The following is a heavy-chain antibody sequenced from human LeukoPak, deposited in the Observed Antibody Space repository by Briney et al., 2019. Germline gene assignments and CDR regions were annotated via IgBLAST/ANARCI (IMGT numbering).Heavy chain of an antibody. CDR3: ARVGGYNYAQEGYYYFGMDV. J-gene: IGHJ6*02. Sequence: GSLRLSCAVSGFPFSSYWMTWVRQAPGKGLEWVAHIKQDGSEKEYVDSVKGRFTISRDNAKSSLYLQLNSLRDEDTAVYYCARVGGYNYAQEGYYYFGMDVWGQGTTVTVSS. CDR1: GFPFSSYW. V-gene: IGHV3-7*01. CDR2: IKQDGSEK. D-gene: IGHD5-18*01.